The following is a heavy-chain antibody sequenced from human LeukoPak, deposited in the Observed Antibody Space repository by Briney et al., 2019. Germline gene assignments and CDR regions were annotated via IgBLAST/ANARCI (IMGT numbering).Heavy chain of an antibody. V-gene: IGHV3-30-3*01. J-gene: IGHJ4*02. CDR3: ARAPGGFHGDYSPIAY. Sequence: GGSLRLSCAASGFTFSSYAMHWVRQAPGKGLQWLALTSDDGSAKYYADSVKGRFTISRDNSQNTLYLQMNSLRADETAVYYCARAPGGFHGDYSPIAYWGQGTLVTVSS. D-gene: IGHD4-17*01. CDR1: GFTFSSYA. CDR2: TSDDGSAK.